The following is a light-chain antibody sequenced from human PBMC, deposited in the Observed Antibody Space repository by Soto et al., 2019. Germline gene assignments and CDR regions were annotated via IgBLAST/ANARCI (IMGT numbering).Light chain of an antibody. CDR2: DVT. CDR3: SSYTSSSTPFV. V-gene: IGLV2-14*03. CDR1: SSDVGGYNY. Sequence: QSALTQPASVSGSPGQSITISCTGTSSDVGGYNYVSWYQQHPGKAPKLIIYDVTNQPSGVSDRFSGSKSGNTASLTISGLQAEDGTDYYCSSYTSSSTPFVFGTGTKVTVL. J-gene: IGLJ1*01.